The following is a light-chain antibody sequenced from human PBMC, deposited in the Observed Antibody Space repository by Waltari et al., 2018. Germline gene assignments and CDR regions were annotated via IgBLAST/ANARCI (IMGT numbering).Light chain of an antibody. CDR3: QHYSSYSS. V-gene: IGKV1-5*03. Sequence: DIQITQSPSTLSASVADRVTITCRASHSISIWLAWYQQKPGRAPKLLSYQTSILESGVPSRFSGSASGTEFTLTISSLQPDDFATYYCQHYSSYSSFGQGTKLEI. J-gene: IGKJ2*03. CDR1: HSISIW. CDR2: QTS.